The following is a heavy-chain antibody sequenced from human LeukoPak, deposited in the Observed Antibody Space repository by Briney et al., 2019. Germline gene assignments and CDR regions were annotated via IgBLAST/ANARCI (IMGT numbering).Heavy chain of an antibody. CDR2: IIGDGRTT. J-gene: IGHJ5*02. CDR3: VKDLARSSS. CDR1: GFTFTDFS. D-gene: IGHD2-15*01. V-gene: IGHV3-64D*06. Sequence: PGESLRLSCSASGFTFTDFSMHWVRQAPGKGLEFVSAIIGDGRTTYYADSEKGRFTISRDNSKNTLYLQMSSLRGEDTAVYYCVKDLARSSSWGQGTLVTVSS.